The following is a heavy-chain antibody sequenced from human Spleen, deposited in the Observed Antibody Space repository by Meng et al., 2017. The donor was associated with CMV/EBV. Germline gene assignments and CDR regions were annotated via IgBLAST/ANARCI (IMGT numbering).Heavy chain of an antibody. CDR1: GYTFTSYG. D-gene: IGHD1-26*01. CDR2: ISAYNGNT. J-gene: IGHJ6*02. Sequence: ASVKVSCKASGYTFTSYGISWVRQAPGQGLEWMGWISAYNGNTNYAQKLQGRVTMTTDTSTSTAYMELRSLRSDDTAVYYCAVTVGATKSYYYYYGMDVWGQGTTVTVSS. V-gene: IGHV1-18*01. CDR3: AVTVGATKSYYYYYGMDV.